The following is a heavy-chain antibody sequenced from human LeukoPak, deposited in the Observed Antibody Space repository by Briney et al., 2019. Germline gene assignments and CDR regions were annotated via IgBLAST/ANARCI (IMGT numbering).Heavy chain of an antibody. CDR1: GYTFTGYY. CDR3: ARDPFGGSEGHY. CDR2: INPNSGGT. D-gene: IGHD3-16*01. J-gene: IGHJ4*02. Sequence: ASVKVSCKASGYTFTGYYMHWVRQAPGQGLEWMGWINPNSGGTNYAQKFQGRVTMTRDTSTSTVYMELSSLRSEDTAVYYCARDPFGGSEGHYWGQGTLVTVSS. V-gene: IGHV1-2*02.